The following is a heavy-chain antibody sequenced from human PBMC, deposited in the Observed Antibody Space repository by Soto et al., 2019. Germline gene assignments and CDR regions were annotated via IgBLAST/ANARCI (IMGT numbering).Heavy chain of an antibody. CDR2: INHSGST. J-gene: IGHJ4*02. CDR1: GGSFSGYY. CDR3: ARGGGSYRYYYGSGSSIYY. V-gene: IGHV4-34*01. D-gene: IGHD3-10*01. Sequence: SSETLSLTCAVYGGSFSGYYWSWIRQPPGKGLEWIGEINHSGSTNYNPSLKSRVTISVDTSKNRFSLKLSSVTAADTAVYYCARGGGSYRYYYGSGSSIYYWGQGTLVTVSS.